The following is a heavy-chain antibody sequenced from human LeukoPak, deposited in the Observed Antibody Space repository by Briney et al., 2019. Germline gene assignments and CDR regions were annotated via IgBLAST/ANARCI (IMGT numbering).Heavy chain of an antibody. Sequence: GGSLRLSCAASGFTFSSYGMHWVRQAPGKGLEWVSYIGSTIYYADSVKGRFTISRDNAKNSLYLQMNSLRAEDTAVYYCARDRGIVGTTGYYYMDVWGKGTTVTVSS. CDR2: IGSTI. V-gene: IGHV3-48*04. CDR3: ARDRGIVGTTGYYYMDV. CDR1: GFTFSSYG. D-gene: IGHD1-26*01. J-gene: IGHJ6*03.